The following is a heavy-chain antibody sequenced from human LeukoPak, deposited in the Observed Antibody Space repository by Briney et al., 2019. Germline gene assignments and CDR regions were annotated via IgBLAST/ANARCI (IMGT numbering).Heavy chain of an antibody. CDR1: GFTASNNY. Sequence: GGSLRLSCAASGFTASNNYMTWVRQAPGKGLEWVSIIYSSAYIYYSDSVKGRFTISRDNSKNTLYLQMNSLRAEDTAVYYCASQDVLHNGAHWVHLQHWGQGTLVTVSS. CDR3: ASQDVLHNGAHWVHLQH. J-gene: IGHJ1*01. D-gene: IGHD2-8*01. CDR2: IYSSAYI. V-gene: IGHV3-53*01.